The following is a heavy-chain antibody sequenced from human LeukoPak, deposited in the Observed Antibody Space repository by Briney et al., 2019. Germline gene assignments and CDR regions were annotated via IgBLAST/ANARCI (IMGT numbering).Heavy chain of an antibody. Sequence: PSETLSLTCTVSGGSIGSSSYYWGWIRQPPGKELEWIGSIFYSGATFYNPSLRSRVTISVDTSNNQFSLRLSSVTAADTAVYYCAREATYCLKYWGQGTLVTVSS. CDR3: AREATYCLKY. CDR1: GGSIGSSSYY. D-gene: IGHD2-21*02. J-gene: IGHJ4*02. CDR2: IFYSGAT. V-gene: IGHV4-39*07.